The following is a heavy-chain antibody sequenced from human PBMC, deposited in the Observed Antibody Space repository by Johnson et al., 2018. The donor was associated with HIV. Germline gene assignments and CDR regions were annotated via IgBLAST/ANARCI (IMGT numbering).Heavy chain of an antibody. CDR1: GFTFSSYG. CDR3: ARLIVGAPGAFDI. D-gene: IGHD1-26*01. Sequence: VQLVESGGGVVQPGRSLRLSCAASGFTFSSYGMHWVRQAPGKGLEWVANIKQDGSEKYYVDSVKGRFTISRDNAKNSLYLQINSLRAEDTAVYYCARLIVGAPGAFDIWGQGTMVTVSS. V-gene: IGHV3-7*03. J-gene: IGHJ3*02. CDR2: IKQDGSEK.